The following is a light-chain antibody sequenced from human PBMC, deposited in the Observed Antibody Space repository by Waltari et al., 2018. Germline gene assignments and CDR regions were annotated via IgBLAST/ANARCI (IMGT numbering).Light chain of an antibody. CDR2: DAS. Sequence: DIQMTQSPSSMSASVGDRVSITCQASQDIRNYLSWYQQKPGKAPKLLFYDASNLETGVPSRFMGSASGTDFTFTISSLQPEDIATYYCQQYKDLPRTFGQGTKVEFK. J-gene: IGKJ1*01. V-gene: IGKV1-33*01. CDR1: QDIRNY. CDR3: QQYKDLPRT.